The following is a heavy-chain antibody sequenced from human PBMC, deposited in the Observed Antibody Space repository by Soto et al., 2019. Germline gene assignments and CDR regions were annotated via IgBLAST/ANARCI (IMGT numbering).Heavy chain of an antibody. CDR1: GFRFSDAW. CDR2: IRSKADGGTT. V-gene: IGHV3-15*07. Sequence: EVQLVESGGGLVEPGGSPRLSCAASGFRFSDAWMNWIRQAPGKGLEWVGRIRSKADGGTTDYAAPVKGRFTFSRDDSKNTLFLQMNSLKTEDTAVYYCTTSISGLVTGHWGQGTLVTVSS. CDR3: TTSISGLVTGH. D-gene: IGHD3-3*01. J-gene: IGHJ4*02.